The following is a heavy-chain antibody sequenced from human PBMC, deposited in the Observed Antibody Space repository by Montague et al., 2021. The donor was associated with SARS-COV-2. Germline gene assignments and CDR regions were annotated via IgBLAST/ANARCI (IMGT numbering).Heavy chain of an antibody. CDR3: ARLGDGAVPSPILGVGPYYSYYYMDV. D-gene: IGHD3-10*01. J-gene: IGHJ6*03. CDR1: GGSFSTYS. V-gene: IGHV4-34*01. CDR2: IHHGGST. Sequence: SEALSLTCAVHGGSFSTYSWNWIRQPPGKGLEWIGEIHHGGSTNYNPSLKSRVTISADTSKNQSSLKLTSVAAADTAVYYCARLGDGAVPSPILGVGPYYSYYYMDVWGKGTTVTVSS.